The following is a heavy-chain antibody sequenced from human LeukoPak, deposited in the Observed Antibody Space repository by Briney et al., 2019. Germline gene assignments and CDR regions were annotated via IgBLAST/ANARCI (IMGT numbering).Heavy chain of an antibody. V-gene: IGHV4-61*08. CDR1: GGSISSGGYY. CDR2: IYYSGST. D-gene: IGHD4-17*01. CDR3: ARQDLERIRDYGDYVGAFDI. Sequence: SETLSLTCTVSGGSISSGGYYWSWIRQPPGKGLEWIGYIYYSGSTNYNPSLKSRVTISVDTSKNQFSLKLSSVTAADTAVYYCARQDLERIRDYGDYVGAFDIWGQGTMVTVSS. J-gene: IGHJ3*02.